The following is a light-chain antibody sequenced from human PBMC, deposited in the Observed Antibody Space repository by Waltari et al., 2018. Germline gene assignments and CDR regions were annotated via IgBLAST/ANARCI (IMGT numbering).Light chain of an antibody. CDR2: DDG. CDR1: TIGSKN. CDR3: QVWDSGSNHYV. Sequence: SYELIQPPSVSVAPGQTARITCDGDTIGSKNVPWYQHKPGQAPVLVVYDDGDRPSGIPERFSGSNSGNTAALTISRVDAGDEAEYYCQVWDSGSNHYVFGTVTKVTVL. J-gene: IGLJ1*01. V-gene: IGLV3-21*02.